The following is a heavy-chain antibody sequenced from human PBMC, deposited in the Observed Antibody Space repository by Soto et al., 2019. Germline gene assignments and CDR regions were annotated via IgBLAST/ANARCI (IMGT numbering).Heavy chain of an antibody. CDR2: IIPIFGTA. Sequence: SVNVSCKASGGTFSSYAISWVRQAPGQGLEWMGGIIPIFGTANYAQKFQGRVTITADESTSTAYMELSSLRSEDTAVYYYARESYSSGWYDRRYYYYGMDVWGQGTTVTVSS. CDR1: GGTFSSYA. V-gene: IGHV1-69*13. CDR3: ARESYSSGWYDRRYYYYGMDV. D-gene: IGHD6-19*01. J-gene: IGHJ6*02.